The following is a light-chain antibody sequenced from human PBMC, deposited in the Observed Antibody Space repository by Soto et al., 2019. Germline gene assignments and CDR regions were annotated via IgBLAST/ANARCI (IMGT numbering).Light chain of an antibody. V-gene: IGKV1-39*01. Sequence: DIQMTQSPSSLSASVGDRVTITCRASQSITTYLNWYQQTSGEAPKLLIYAAARLQTGVPSRFSGSGSGTDFTLTISSLQPEDFATYYCQQSYKTPHTFGQGTKLETK. CDR2: AAA. J-gene: IGKJ2*01. CDR1: QSITTY. CDR3: QQSYKTPHT.